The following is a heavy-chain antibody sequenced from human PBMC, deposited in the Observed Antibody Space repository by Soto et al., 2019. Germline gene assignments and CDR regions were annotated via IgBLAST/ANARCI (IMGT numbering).Heavy chain of an antibody. V-gene: IGHV3-21*01. CDR1: GFTFSNYN. CDR3: ARQINGDYTAFDI. CDR2: ISGSTSYI. J-gene: IGHJ3*02. D-gene: IGHD4-17*01. Sequence: GGSLRLSCAASGFTFSNYNMNWVRQAPGKRLEWVSSISGSTSYIYYADSLKGRFTISRDNAKNSLYLQMNTLRAEDTAVYYCARQINGDYTAFDIWGQGTLVTVSS.